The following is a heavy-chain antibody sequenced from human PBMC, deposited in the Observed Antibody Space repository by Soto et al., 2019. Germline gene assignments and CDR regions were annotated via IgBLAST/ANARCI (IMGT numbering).Heavy chain of an antibody. CDR2: IYYSGST. V-gene: IGHV4-59*08. D-gene: IGHD6-13*01. CDR1: GGSISTYY. Sequence: SETLSLTCTVSGGSISTYYWSWIRQPPGKGLEWIGYIYYSGSTNYNPSLKSRVTISVGTSKNQFSLKLNSVTAADTAVYYCARHDSSSWSNWFAPWGQGTLVTVSS. J-gene: IGHJ5*02. CDR3: ARHDSSSWSNWFAP.